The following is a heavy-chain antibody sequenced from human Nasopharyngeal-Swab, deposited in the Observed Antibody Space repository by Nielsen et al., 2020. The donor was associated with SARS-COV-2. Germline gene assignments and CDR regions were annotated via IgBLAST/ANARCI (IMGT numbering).Heavy chain of an antibody. CDR1: GFTFSNAW. D-gene: IGHD6-19*01. Sequence: GESLKISCAASGFTFSNAWMSWVRQAPGKGLEWVGRIKSKNGGGTTDYAAPVKGRFTISRDDSKKTLYLQMNSLKTEDTAVYYCTTDSKRLRQWLVLDYYYMDVWGKGTTVTVSS. CDR3: TTDSKRLRQWLVLDYYYMDV. J-gene: IGHJ6*03. V-gene: IGHV3-15*01. CDR2: IKSKNGGGTT.